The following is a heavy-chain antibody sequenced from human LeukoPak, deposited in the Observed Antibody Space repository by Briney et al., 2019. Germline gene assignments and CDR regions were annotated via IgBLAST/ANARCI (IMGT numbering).Heavy chain of an antibody. CDR1: GFTFSSYA. CDR2: IWYDGSNK. D-gene: IGHD4-17*01. Sequence: PGGSLRLSCAASGFTFSSYAMSWVRQAPGKGLEWVAVIWYDGSNKYYADSVKGRFTISRDNSKNTLYLQMNSLRAEDTAVCYCANGDYGDYWGQGTLVTVSS. V-gene: IGHV3-33*08. J-gene: IGHJ4*02. CDR3: ANGDYGDY.